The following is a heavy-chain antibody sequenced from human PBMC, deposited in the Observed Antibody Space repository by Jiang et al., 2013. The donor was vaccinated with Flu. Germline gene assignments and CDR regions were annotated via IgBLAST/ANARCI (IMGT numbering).Heavy chain of an antibody. Sequence: VQLVESGGGVVQPGRSLRLSCAASGFTFSSYAMHWVRQAPGKGLEWVAVISYDGSNKYYADSVKGRFTISRDNSKNTLYLQMNSLRAEDTAVYYCAREGSSSLSAYFDYWGQGTLVTVSS. V-gene: IGHV3-30-3*01. CDR2: ISYDGSNK. CDR1: GFTFSSYA. D-gene: IGHD6-6*01. J-gene: IGHJ4*02. CDR3: AREGSSSLSAYFDY.